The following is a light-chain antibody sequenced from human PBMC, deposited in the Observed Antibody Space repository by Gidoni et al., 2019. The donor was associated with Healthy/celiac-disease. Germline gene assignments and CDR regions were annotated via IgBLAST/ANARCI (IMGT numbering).Light chain of an antibody. J-gene: IGLJ2*01. V-gene: IGLV3-21*04. Sequence: SYVLTQPPSVSVAPRKTARITCGGNNIGSKSVHWYQQKPGQAPVLVIYYASDRPSGIPERFSGSNSGNTATLTISRVEAGDEADYYCQVWDSSSDHVVFGGGTKLTVL. CDR2: YAS. CDR1: NIGSKS. CDR3: QVWDSSSDHVV.